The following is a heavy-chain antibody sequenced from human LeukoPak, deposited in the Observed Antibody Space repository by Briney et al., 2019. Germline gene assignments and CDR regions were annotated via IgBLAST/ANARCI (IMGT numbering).Heavy chain of an antibody. CDR2: ISYDGSNK. CDR3: AKDTNYDILTGYYHPYYYYGMDV. J-gene: IGHJ6*02. Sequence: GGSLRLSCAASGFTFSSYGMHWVRQAPGKGLEWVAVISYDGSNKYYADSEKGRFTISRDNSKNTLYLQMNSLRAEDTAVYYCAKDTNYDILTGYYHPYYYYGMDVWGQGTTVTVSS. V-gene: IGHV3-30*18. CDR1: GFTFSSYG. D-gene: IGHD3-9*01.